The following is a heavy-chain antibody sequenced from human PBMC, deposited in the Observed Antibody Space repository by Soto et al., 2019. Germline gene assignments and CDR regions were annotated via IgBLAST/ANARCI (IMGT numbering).Heavy chain of an antibody. CDR3: TTGWSSKDY. J-gene: IGHJ4*02. D-gene: IGHD3-3*01. Sequence: EVQLVASGGGLVKPGGSLRLACAASGFIFSHAWMRWVRQAPGKGLEWVGRIKSKADGGTTNYAAPVKGIFNISRDGSKNTLYLQMNGLKTEDTAVYYCTTGWSSKDYWGQGTLVTVSS. CDR1: GFIFSHAW. V-gene: IGHV3-15*01. CDR2: IKSKADGGTT.